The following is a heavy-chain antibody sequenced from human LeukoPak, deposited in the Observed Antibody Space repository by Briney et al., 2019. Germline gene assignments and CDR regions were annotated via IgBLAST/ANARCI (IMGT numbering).Heavy chain of an antibody. CDR1: GGSISSDY. V-gene: IGHV4-59*01. D-gene: IGHD2-15*01. Sequence: SETLSLTCSVSGGSISSDYWNWIRQPPGKGLEWIGYIYYSGTSNYNPSLKSRVTISVDTSKNQFSLKLSSVTAADTAVYYCARDRGYCSGGSCYSIDWFDPWGQGTLVTVSS. CDR2: IYYSGTS. CDR3: ARDRGYCSGGSCYSIDWFDP. J-gene: IGHJ5*02.